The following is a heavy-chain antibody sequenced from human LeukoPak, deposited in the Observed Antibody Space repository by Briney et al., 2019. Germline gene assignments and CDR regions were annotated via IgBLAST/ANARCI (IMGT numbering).Heavy chain of an antibody. J-gene: IGHJ3*02. Sequence: SVKVSCKASGGTFSSYAISWVRQAPGQGLEWMGRIIPILGIANYAQKFQGRVTITADKSTSTAYMELRSLRSDDTAVYYCARVYDSSGADAFDIWGQGTMVTVSS. CDR2: IIPILGIA. D-gene: IGHD3-22*01. CDR1: GGTFSSYA. V-gene: IGHV1-69*04. CDR3: ARVYDSSGADAFDI.